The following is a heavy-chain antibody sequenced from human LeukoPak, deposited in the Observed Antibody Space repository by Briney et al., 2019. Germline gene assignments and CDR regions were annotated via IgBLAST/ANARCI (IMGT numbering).Heavy chain of an antibody. V-gene: IGHV3-33*08. D-gene: IGHD5-18*01. CDR1: VFTFSSYG. CDR3: ARDGGGAYSYGLTLLDYYGMDV. CDR2: IWYDGSNK. Sequence: PGGPLRLFCGASVFTFSSYGMHWAPEAPGRAVVWVAVIWYDGSNKYYADSVKGRFTISRDNYKNTLYLQKNSMRAEDKAVYYCARDGGGAYSYGLTLLDYYGMDVWGQGTTVTVSS. J-gene: IGHJ6*02.